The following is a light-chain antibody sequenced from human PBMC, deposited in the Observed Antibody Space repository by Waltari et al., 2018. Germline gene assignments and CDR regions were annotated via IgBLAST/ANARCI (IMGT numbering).Light chain of an antibody. CDR3: ASWDDSLNGHWV. CDR2: RND. V-gene: IGLV1-44*01. Sequence: QSVLTQPPSASGTPGQRVTISCSGTSSNLGNNVVNWYQQVPGTAPKLLIYRNDRRSAGVPDRVAASKSGTSASLAISGLQSEDEAEYYCASWDDSLNGHWVFGGGTKVTVL. CDR1: SSNLGNNV. J-gene: IGLJ3*02.